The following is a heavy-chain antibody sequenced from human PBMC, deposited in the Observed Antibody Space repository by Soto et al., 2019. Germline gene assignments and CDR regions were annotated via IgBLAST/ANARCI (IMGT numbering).Heavy chain of an antibody. D-gene: IGHD3-10*01. CDR1: GGSSSAYY. V-gene: IGHV4-34*02. Sequence: QVQIEQWGAGLLKPSETLSLTCAVYGGSSSAYYWSWIRQPPGKGLEWIGQISHSGATDYNPCHKSRVSISGDTSKTQFSLILTSVTAADTAGYYCARQKNSWFYGMDVWGQGTTVTVSS. CDR3: ARQKNSWFYGMDV. J-gene: IGHJ6*02. CDR2: ISHSGAT.